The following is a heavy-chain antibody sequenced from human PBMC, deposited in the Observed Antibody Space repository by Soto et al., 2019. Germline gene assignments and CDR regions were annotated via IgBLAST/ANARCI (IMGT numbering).Heavy chain of an antibody. CDR2: IYYSGST. V-gene: IGHV4-39*01. J-gene: IGHJ6*02. CDR3: ARHIGRAYYYGMDV. CDR1: GGSISSSSYY. Sequence: SETLSLTCTVSGGSISSSSYYWGWIRQPPGKGLEWIGSIYYSGSTYYNQSLKSRVTISVDTSKNQFSLKLSSVTAADTAVYYCARHIGRAYYYGMDVWGQGTTVT. D-gene: IGHD1-26*01.